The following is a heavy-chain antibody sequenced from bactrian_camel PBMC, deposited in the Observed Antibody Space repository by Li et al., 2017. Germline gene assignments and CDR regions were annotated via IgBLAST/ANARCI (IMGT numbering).Heavy chain of an antibody. J-gene: IGHJ4*01. CDR2: IDSARKT. V-gene: IGHV3S1*01. Sequence: HVQLVESGGGSVQAGGSLRLSCAASGLSFSSRRTDWYRQGPGREREWVSIIDSARKTYYAASVKGRFTISQDNAKNTLYLQMNSLKTEDTAVYYCAAVGTYWEFEHYGQGTQVTVS. D-gene: IGHD1*01. CDR1: GLSFSSRR.